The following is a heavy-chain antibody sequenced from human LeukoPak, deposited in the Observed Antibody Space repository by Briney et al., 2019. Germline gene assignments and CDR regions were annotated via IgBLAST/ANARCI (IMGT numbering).Heavy chain of an antibody. J-gene: IGHJ5*02. CDR3: ARNQNNYEGSLFDP. D-gene: IGHD4-11*01. CDR1: GGSISSGSYY. CDR2: IYTSGST. V-gene: IGHV4-61*02. Sequence: TPSQTLSLTCTVSGGSISSGSYYWSWIRQPAGKGLEWIGRIYTSGSTNYNPSLKSRVTISVDTSKNQFSLKLSSVTAADTAVYYCARNQNNYEGSLFDPWGQGTLVTVSS.